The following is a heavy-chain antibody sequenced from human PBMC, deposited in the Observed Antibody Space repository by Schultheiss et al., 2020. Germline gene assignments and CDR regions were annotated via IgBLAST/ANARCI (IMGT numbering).Heavy chain of an antibody. CDR1: GFTVSSNY. CDR3: ARRYSSSWYYGMDV. Sequence: GGSLRLSCAASGFTVSSNYMSWVRQAPGKGLEWVSAISGSGGSTYYADSVKGRFTISRDNSKNTLYLQMNSLRAEDTAVYYCARRYSSSWYYGMDVWGQGTTVTFSS. D-gene: IGHD6-13*01. V-gene: IGHV3-23*01. CDR2: ISGSGGST. J-gene: IGHJ6*02.